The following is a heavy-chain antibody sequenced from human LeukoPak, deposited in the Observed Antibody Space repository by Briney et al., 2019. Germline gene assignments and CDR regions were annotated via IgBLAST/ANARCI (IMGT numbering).Heavy chain of an antibody. V-gene: IGHV3-53*01. CDR2: IYSAGTT. CDR3: ARSLVPIYFDY. Sequence: PGGSLRLSCAASGFTVSNNYMNWVRQVPGKGLEWVSVIYSAGTTYYADSVRGRFTISKDNSKNTLYLQMNSLRAEDTAVYYCARSLVPIYFDYWGQGTLVTVSS. J-gene: IGHJ4*02. CDR1: GFTVSNNY. D-gene: IGHD5/OR15-5a*01.